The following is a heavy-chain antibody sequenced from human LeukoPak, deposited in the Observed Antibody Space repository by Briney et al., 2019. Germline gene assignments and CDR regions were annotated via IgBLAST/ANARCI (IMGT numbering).Heavy chain of an antibody. V-gene: IGHV4-59*01. Sequence: PSETLSLTCTVSGGSISSYCWSWIRQPPGKGLEWIGYIYYSGSTNYNPSLKSRVTISVDTSKNQFSLKLSSVTAADTAVYYCARVASITMVRGVLDYWGQGTLVTVSS. CDR2: IYYSGST. CDR3: ARVASITMVRGVLDY. CDR1: GGSISSYC. J-gene: IGHJ4*02. D-gene: IGHD3-10*01.